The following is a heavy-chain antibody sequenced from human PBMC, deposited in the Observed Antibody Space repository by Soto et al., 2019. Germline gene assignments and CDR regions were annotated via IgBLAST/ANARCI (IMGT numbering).Heavy chain of an antibody. CDR2: IYYSGST. CDR1: VCSVSSGSDY. J-gene: IGHJ4*02. V-gene: IGHV4-61*01. Sequence: PSETLSLACPVSVCSVSSGSDYWSWIRQPPGKGLEWIGYIYYSGSTNYNPSLKSRVTISVDTSKNQCSLKLSSVTAADTAVYYCARASYYSDSFGYFLDSWGQGTLVTVSS. D-gene: IGHD3-22*01. CDR3: ARASYYSDSFGYFLDS.